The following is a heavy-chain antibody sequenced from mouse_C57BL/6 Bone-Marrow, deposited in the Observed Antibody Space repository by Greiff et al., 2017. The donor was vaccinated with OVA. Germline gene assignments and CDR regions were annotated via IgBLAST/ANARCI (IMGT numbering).Heavy chain of an antibody. CDR2: IDPANGNT. Sequence: EVMLVESVAELVRPGASVKLSCTASGFNIKNTYMHWVKQRPEQGLEWIGRIDPANGNTKYAPKFQGKATITADTSSNTAYLQLSSLTSEDTAIYYCAREGHYSSPWFAYWGQGTLVTVSA. J-gene: IGHJ3*01. CDR3: AREGHYSSPWFAY. D-gene: IGHD2-5*01. V-gene: IGHV14-3*01. CDR1: GFNIKNTY.